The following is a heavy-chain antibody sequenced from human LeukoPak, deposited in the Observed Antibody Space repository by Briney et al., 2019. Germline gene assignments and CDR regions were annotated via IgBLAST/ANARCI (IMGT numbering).Heavy chain of an antibody. D-gene: IGHD5-12*01. CDR2: IIPVFGPA. J-gene: IGHJ4*02. Sequence: ASVTLSCKASGGTFSSYVVDWVRQAPGQGLEWMGRIIPVFGPANYAQKFQGRVTITADETTSTAYMELTSLRSEDTAVYYCARRRIVATRSPIDYWGQGTLVIVSS. V-gene: IGHV1-69*13. CDR1: GGTFSSYV. CDR3: ARRRIVATRSPIDY.